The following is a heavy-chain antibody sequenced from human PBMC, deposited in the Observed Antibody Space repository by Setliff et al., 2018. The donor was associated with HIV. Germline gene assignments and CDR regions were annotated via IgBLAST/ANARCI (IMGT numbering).Heavy chain of an antibody. V-gene: IGHV4-31*03. D-gene: IGHD2-8*01. CDR1: GGSISSGGYY. Sequence: PSETLSLTCTVSGGSISSGGYYWSWIRQHPGKGLEWIGYIYYSGSTYYNPSLKSRVTISGDTSKNQFSLKLSSVTAADTAVYYCARDRKLTNTFDIWGQGTMVTVSS. CDR3: ARDRKLTNTFDI. J-gene: IGHJ3*02. CDR2: IYYSGST.